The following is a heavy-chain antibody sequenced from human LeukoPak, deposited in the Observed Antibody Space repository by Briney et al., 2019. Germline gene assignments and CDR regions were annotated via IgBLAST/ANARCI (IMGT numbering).Heavy chain of an antibody. CDR3: ARDSRVVEMATIDY. J-gene: IGHJ4*02. D-gene: IGHD5-24*01. Sequence: SETLSLTCAVYGGSFSSYYWGWIRQPPGKGLEWIGSIYYSGSTYYNPSLKSRVTISVDTSKNQFSLKLSSVTAADTAVYYCARDSRVVEMATIDYWGQGTLVTVSS. CDR2: IYYSGST. V-gene: IGHV4-39*07. CDR1: GGSFSSYY.